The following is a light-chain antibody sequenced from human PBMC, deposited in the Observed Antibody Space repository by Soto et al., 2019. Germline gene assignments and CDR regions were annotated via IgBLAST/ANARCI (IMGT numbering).Light chain of an antibody. Sequence: QSVLTQPRSVSGSPGQSVTISCTGTSSDVGRYDYVSWYQQHPGKAPKLIVYDDTERPSGVPDRFSGSKSGNTASLTISGLQAADEADYSCCSFAGSYSYVFGTGTKVTVL. CDR3: CSFAGSYSYV. J-gene: IGLJ1*01. CDR2: DDT. V-gene: IGLV2-11*01. CDR1: SSDVGRYDY.